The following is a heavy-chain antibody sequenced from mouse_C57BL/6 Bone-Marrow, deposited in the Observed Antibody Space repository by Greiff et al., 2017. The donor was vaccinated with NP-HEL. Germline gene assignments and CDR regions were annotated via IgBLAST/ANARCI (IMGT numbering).Heavy chain of an antibody. D-gene: IGHD1-1*01. CDR2: IDPENGDT. J-gene: IGHJ2*01. Sequence: VQLQQSGAELVRPGASVKLSCTASGFNIKDDYMHWVKQRPEQGLEWIGWIDPENGDTEYASKFQGKATITADKSSNTAYLQLSSLTSEDTAVYYCTTTLYYYGSSYDWGQGTTLTVSS. CDR1: GFNIKDDY. V-gene: IGHV14-4*01. CDR3: TTTLYYYGSSYD.